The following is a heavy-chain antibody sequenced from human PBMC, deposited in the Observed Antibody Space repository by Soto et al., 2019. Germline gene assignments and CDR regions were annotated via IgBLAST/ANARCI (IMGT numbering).Heavy chain of an antibody. Sequence: GGSLRLSCAASGFSFSSYGMHWVRQAPGKGLEWVAVISYDGSNKYYADSVKGRFTISRDNSKNTLYLQMNRLRGEDTAVYYCAKALKRLEYYYYGMDVWGQGTTVTVSS. V-gene: IGHV3-30*18. D-gene: IGHD3-22*01. CDR3: AKALKRLEYYYYGMDV. CDR2: ISYDGSNK. CDR1: GFSFSSYG. J-gene: IGHJ6*02.